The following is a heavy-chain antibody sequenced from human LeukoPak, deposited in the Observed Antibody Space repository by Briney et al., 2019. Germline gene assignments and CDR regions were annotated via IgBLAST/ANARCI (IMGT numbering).Heavy chain of an antibody. V-gene: IGHV1-2*04. Sequence: ASVKVSCKASGYTFTGYYMHWVRQAPGQGLEWMGWINPNSGGTNYAQKFQGWVTMTRDTSISTAYMELSRLRSDDTAVYYCAREGLQYPNAFDIWGQGTMVTVSS. CDR1: GYTFTGYY. CDR3: AREGLQYPNAFDI. J-gene: IGHJ3*02. CDR2: INPNSGGT. D-gene: IGHD4-11*01.